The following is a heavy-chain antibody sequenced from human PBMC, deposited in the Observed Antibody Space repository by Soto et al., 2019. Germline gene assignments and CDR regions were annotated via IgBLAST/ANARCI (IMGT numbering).Heavy chain of an antibody. D-gene: IGHD6-13*01. CDR3: ARDRGKQLGAYYYYYYGMDV. CDR1: GGSISSSSYY. CDR2: IYYSGST. V-gene: IGHV4-39*02. Sequence: QLQLQESGPGLVKPSETLSLTCTVSGGSISSSSYYWGWIRQPPGKGLEWIGSIYYSGSTYYNPSLKSRVTISVDTSKNQFSLKLSSVTAADTAVYYCARDRGKQLGAYYYYYYGMDVWGQGTTVTVSS. J-gene: IGHJ6*02.